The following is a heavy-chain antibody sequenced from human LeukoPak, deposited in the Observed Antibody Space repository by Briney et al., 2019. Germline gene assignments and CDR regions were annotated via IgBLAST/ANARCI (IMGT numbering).Heavy chain of an antibody. Sequence: GGSLRLSCAASGFTFSSYSMNWVRQAPGKGLEWVSYISSSSSTIYYADSVKGRFTISRDNAKNSLYLQMNSLRAEDTAVYYCARDLRESVVVSNYGDAFDIWGQGTMVTVSS. J-gene: IGHJ3*02. CDR2: ISSSSSTI. CDR1: GFTFSSYS. CDR3: ARDLRESVVVSNYGDAFDI. D-gene: IGHD2-15*01. V-gene: IGHV3-48*01.